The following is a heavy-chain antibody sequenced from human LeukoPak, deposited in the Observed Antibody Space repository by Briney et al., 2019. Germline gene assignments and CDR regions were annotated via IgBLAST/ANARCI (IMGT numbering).Heavy chain of an antibody. CDR1: ADSISSTRYY. Sequence: SETLSLTCTVAADSISSTRYYWGWIRQPPGKGLEWIGSVYYSGNTYYNPSLKSRVTISVDTSKNQFSLKLSSVTAADTAVYYCARLCIFGSGTYYHFDSWGQGTLVTVSS. J-gene: IGHJ4*02. CDR2: VYYSGNT. V-gene: IGHV4-39*01. D-gene: IGHD3-10*01. CDR3: ARLCIFGSGTYYHFDS.